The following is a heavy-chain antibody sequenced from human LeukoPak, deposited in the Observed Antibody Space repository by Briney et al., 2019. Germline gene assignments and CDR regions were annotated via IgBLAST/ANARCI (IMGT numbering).Heavy chain of an antibody. J-gene: IGHJ4*02. CDR3: ARDYSSTSCYTGRC. Sequence: PGGSLRLSCAASGFTFSSYGMHWVRQAPGKGLEWVAFIRYDGSNKYYADSVKGRFTISRDNAKNSLYLQMNSLRAEDTAVYYCARDYSSTSCYTGRCWGQGTLVTVSS. CDR1: GFTFSSYG. CDR2: IRYDGSNK. D-gene: IGHD2-2*02. V-gene: IGHV3-30*02.